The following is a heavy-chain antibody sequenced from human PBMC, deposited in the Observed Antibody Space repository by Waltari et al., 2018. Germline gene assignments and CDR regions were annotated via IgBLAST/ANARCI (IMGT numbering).Heavy chain of an antibody. D-gene: IGHD3-22*01. CDR2: IRYDGSNK. J-gene: IGHJ5*02. V-gene: IGHV3-30*02. CDR3: AKSGGGDYYDSSGYYH. CDR1: GFTFSSYG. Sequence: QVQLVESGGGVVQPGGSLRLSCAASGFTFSSYGMHWVRQAPGKGLEWVAFIRYDGSNKYYADSVKGRFTISRDNSKNTLYLQMNSLRAEDTAVYYCAKSGGGDYYDSSGYYHWGQGTLVTVSS.